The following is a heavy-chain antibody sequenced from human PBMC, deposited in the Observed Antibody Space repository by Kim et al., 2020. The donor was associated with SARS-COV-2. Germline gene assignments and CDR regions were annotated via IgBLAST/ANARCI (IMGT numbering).Heavy chain of an antibody. CDR3: AKDRGGSGWPVFDY. Sequence: GGSLRLSCAVSGFTLSNNAMSWVRQAPGRGLEWVSTIHPRAETTYYADSVNGRFTIYRDNSNHTLYLQLNSLRADDTAVYYCAKDRGGSGWPVFDYWGRGTLVTVSS. V-gene: IGHV3-23*01. CDR1: GFTLSNNA. J-gene: IGHJ4*02. D-gene: IGHD6-19*01. CDR2: IHPRAETT.